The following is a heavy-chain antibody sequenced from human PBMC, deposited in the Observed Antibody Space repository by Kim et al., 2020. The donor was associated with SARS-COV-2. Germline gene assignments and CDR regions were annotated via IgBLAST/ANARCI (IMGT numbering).Heavy chain of an antibody. V-gene: IGHV3-15*01. D-gene: IGHD3-22*01. CDR3: TSQQRITMVVVVILPDY. J-gene: IGHJ4*02. Sequence: PVKGRFTISRDDPKNTLYLQMNSLKTEDTAVYYCTSQQRITMVVVVILPDYWGQGTLVTVSS.